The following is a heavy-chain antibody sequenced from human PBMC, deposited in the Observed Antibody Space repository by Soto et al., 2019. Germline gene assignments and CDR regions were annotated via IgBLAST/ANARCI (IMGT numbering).Heavy chain of an antibody. CDR2: IYYSGST. V-gene: IGHV4-59*01. J-gene: IGHJ6*02. Sequence: LETLSLTCTVSGGSISSYYWSWIRQPPGKGLEWIGYIYYSGSTNYNPSLKSRVTISVDTSKNQFSLKLSSVTAADTAVYYCAREDYGGYYYYGMDVWGQGTTVTVSS. D-gene: IGHD4-17*01. CDR1: GGSISSYY. CDR3: AREDYGGYYYYGMDV.